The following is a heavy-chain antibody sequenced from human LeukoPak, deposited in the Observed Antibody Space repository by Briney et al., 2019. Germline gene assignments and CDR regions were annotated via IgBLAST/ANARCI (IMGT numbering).Heavy chain of an antibody. CDR3: ARLNDFWAFDY. D-gene: IGHD3-3*01. CDR1: GFTFSSYS. CDR2: ISSSSSTI. J-gene: IGHJ4*02. V-gene: IGHV3-48*01. Sequence: GGSLRLSCAASGFTFSSYSMNWVRQAPGKGLEWVSYISSSSSTIYYADSVKGRFTISRDNAKNSLYLQMNSLRAEDTAVYYCARLNDFWAFDYWGQGTLVTVSS.